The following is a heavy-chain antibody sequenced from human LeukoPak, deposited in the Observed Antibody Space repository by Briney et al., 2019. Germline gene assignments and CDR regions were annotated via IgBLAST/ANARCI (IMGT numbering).Heavy chain of an antibody. CDR1: GGSISSYY. CDR2: IYYSGST. Sequence: SETLSLTCTVSGGSISSYYWSWIRQPPGKGLEWIGYIYYSGSTNYNPSLKSRVTISVDTSKNQFSLKLSSVTAADTAVYYCARSYSRFYYFYMDVWGKGTTVTISS. J-gene: IGHJ6*03. V-gene: IGHV4-59*01. D-gene: IGHD6-13*01. CDR3: ARSYSRFYYFYMDV.